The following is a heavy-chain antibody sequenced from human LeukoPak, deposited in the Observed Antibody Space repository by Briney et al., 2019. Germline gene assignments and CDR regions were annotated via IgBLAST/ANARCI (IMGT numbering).Heavy chain of an antibody. CDR1: GFTFSNYW. CDR2: IKQDRSEK. Sequence: GGSLRLSCAASGFTFSNYWMSWVRQAPGKGLEWVANIKQDRSEKYYVDSVKGRFTISRDNAKNSLYLQMNSLRAEDTAVYYCAREFCSSTNCYFDYWGQGTLVTVSS. V-gene: IGHV3-7*01. J-gene: IGHJ4*02. D-gene: IGHD2-2*01. CDR3: AREFCSSTNCYFDY.